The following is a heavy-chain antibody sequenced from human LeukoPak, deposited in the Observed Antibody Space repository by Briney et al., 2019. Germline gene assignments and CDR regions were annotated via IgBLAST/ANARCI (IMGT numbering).Heavy chain of an antibody. CDR1: GGTFSSYA. V-gene: IGHV1-69*06. D-gene: IGHD3-3*01. CDR3: ARGSTIFGVAHLDY. CDR2: IIPIFGTA. J-gene: IGHJ4*02. Sequence: GSSVKVSCKASGGTFSSYAISWVRQAPGQGLEWMGGIIPIFGTANYAQKFQGRVTITADKSTSTAYMELSSLRSEDTAVYYCARGSTIFGVAHLDYWGQGTLVTVSS.